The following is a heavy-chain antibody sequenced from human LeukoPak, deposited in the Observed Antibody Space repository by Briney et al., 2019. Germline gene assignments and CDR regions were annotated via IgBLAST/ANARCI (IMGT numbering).Heavy chain of an antibody. CDR1: GFTFSSYG. Sequence: GGSLRLSCAASGFTFSSYGMHWVRQAPGKGLEWVAVIWYGGGNKYYADSVKGRFTISRDNSKNTLYLQMNSLRAEDTAVYYCAREGYCNNTSCSLNAFDIWGQGTMVTVSS. CDR2: IWYGGGNK. V-gene: IGHV3-33*08. J-gene: IGHJ3*02. D-gene: IGHD2-2*01. CDR3: AREGYCNNTSCSLNAFDI.